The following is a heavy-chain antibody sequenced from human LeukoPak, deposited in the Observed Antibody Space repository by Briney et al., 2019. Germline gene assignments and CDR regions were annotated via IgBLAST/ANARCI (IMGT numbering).Heavy chain of an antibody. V-gene: IGHV3-30*02. CDR3: AKDLQMATITPFDY. Sequence: PGGSLRLSCAASGFTFSSYGMHWVRQAPGKGLEWVAFIRYDGSNKYYADSVKGRFTISRDNSKNTLYLQMNSLRAEDTAVYYCAKDLQMATITPFDYWGQGTLSPSPQ. D-gene: IGHD5-24*01. J-gene: IGHJ4*02. CDR1: GFTFSSYG. CDR2: IRYDGSNK.